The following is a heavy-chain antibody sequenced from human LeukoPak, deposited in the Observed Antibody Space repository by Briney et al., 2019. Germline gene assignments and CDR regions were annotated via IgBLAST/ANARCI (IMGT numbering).Heavy chain of an antibody. CDR3: ARGIPPSHDAFDI. CDR1: GGSISSSNW. Sequence: PSETLSVTCPVSGGSISSSNWRSRVRQPPGKGVEWIGEIYHSGSTYYNPSLKIRVTISVARSKIQFSLKLCSVTAADTAVYYCARGIPPSHDAFDIWGQGTMVTVSS. J-gene: IGHJ3*02. CDR2: IYHSGST. D-gene: IGHD2-21*01. V-gene: IGHV4-4*02.